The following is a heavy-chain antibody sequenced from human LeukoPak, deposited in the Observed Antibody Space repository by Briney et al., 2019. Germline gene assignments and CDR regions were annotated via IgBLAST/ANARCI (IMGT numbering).Heavy chain of an antibody. Sequence: SETLSLTCTVSGGSISSYHWSWIRQPPGKGLEWIGYIYNSGSTNYNPSLKSRVTISVDTSKNHFSLKLNSVTAADTAVYYCAREGLWAFDIWGQGTMVTVSS. V-gene: IGHV4-59*01. CDR2: IYNSGST. J-gene: IGHJ3*02. CDR1: GGSISSYH. CDR3: AREGLWAFDI. D-gene: IGHD3-16*01.